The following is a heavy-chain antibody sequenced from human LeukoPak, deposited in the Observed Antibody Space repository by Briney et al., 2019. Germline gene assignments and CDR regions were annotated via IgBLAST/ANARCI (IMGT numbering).Heavy chain of an antibody. D-gene: IGHD1-26*01. CDR3: AKDRLGELRYSEYYFDY. Sequence: PGGSLRLSCAASGFTFSSYAMSWVRQAPGKGLEWVSAISGSGGSTYYADSVKGRFTISRDNSKNTLYLQMNSLRAEDTAVYYCAKDRLGELRYSEYYFDYWGQGTLVTVSS. CDR2: ISGSGGST. J-gene: IGHJ4*02. V-gene: IGHV3-23*01. CDR1: GFTFSSYA.